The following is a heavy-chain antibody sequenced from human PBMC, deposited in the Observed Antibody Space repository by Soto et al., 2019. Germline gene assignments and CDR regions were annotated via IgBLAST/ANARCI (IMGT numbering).Heavy chain of an antibody. V-gene: IGHV3-7*01. D-gene: IGHD3-3*01. CDR3: ARDYDFWSGSNSCFDY. Sequence: EVQLVESGGGLVQPGGSLRLSCAASGFAVSSFWMSWVRQARGKGLEWVANIKRDGSEKYYVDSVKGRFTISRDNAKNSLYLQMNSLRAEDTAVYYCARDYDFWSGSNSCFDYWGQGTLVTVSS. CDR2: IKRDGSEK. J-gene: IGHJ4*02. CDR1: GFAVSSFW.